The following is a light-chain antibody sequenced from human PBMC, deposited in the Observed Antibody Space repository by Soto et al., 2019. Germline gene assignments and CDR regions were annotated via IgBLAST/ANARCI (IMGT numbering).Light chain of an antibody. J-gene: IGLJ1*01. CDR3: AAWDDSLNGHV. CDR2: TTN. CDR1: SSNIGTSS. Sequence: SVLTQPHSASETPGQSVTISCSGSSSNIGTSSVHWFQQLPGTAPKLLISTTNQRPSGVPERFSGSKSGTSASLAISGLQSEDEADYYCAAWDDSLNGHVFGTGTKVTVL. V-gene: IGLV1-44*01.